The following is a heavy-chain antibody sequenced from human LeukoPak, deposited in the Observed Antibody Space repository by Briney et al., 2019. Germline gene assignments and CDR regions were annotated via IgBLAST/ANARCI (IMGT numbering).Heavy chain of an antibody. V-gene: IGHV3-11*04. CDR3: ARDQGVNSGWFDC. J-gene: IGHJ5*01. D-gene: IGHD3-10*01. Sequence: GGSLRLSCAASGFSFNVHYMAWIRQAPGKGLQWVAYTSSGGQTTYYADSVRGRFTISRDNGRGSLYLEMNSLRVDDTAVYYCARDQGVNSGWFDCWAQGTLVTV. CDR1: GFSFNVHY. CDR2: TSSGGQTT.